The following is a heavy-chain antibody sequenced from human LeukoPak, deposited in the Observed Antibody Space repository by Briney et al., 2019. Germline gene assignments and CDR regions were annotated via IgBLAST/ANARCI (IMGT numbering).Heavy chain of an antibody. V-gene: IGHV4-30-4*01. D-gene: IGHD3-9*01. CDR3: ARGGITIFAFGL. J-gene: IGHJ3*01. CDR1: GGSISSGDYY. CDR2: IYYSGST. Sequence: PSQTLSLTCTVSGGSISSGDYYWSWIRRPPGKGLEWIGYIYYSGSTYYNPSLKSRVTISVDTSKNQFSLKLSSVTAADTAVYYCARGGITIFAFGLWGQGTMVTVSS.